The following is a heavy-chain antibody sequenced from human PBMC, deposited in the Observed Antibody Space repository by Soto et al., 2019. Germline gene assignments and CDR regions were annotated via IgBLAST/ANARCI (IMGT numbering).Heavy chain of an antibody. V-gene: IGHV1-69*01. Sequence: QVQLVQSGAEVKKPGSSVKVSCDASGVTFNTYAINWVRQAPGQGLEWMGGIIPKSGTANYAQKFQGRVTITADESTRTAYMEVSSLRSEDTAVYYCARDGTPRYQYAMDVWGQGTTVTVSS. CDR3: ARDGTPRYQYAMDV. CDR1: GVTFNTYA. J-gene: IGHJ6*02. CDR2: IIPKSGTA. D-gene: IGHD1-26*01.